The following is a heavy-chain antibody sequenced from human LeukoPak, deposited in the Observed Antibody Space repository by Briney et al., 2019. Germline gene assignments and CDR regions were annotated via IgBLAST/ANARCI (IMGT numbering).Heavy chain of an antibody. J-gene: IGHJ6*02. D-gene: IGHD4-17*01. CDR3: ARVAVTNYYGMDV. CDR1: GFTCSDYY. CDR2: ISSSGSTI. Sequence: GGSLRLSCAASGFTCSDYYMSWIRQAPGKGLEWVSYISSSGSTIYYADSVKGRFTISRDNAKNSLYLQMNSLRAEDTAVYYCARVAVTNYYGMDVWGQGTTVTVSS. V-gene: IGHV3-11*01.